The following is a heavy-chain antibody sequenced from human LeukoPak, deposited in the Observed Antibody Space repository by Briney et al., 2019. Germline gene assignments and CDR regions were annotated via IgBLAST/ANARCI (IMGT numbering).Heavy chain of an antibody. CDR2: INPSGGST. J-gene: IGHJ3*02. CDR3: ARDRGIAAVPNDAFDI. V-gene: IGHV1-46*01. CDR1: GYTFTSYG. D-gene: IGHD6-13*01. Sequence: ASVKVSCKASGYTFTSYGISWVRQAPGQGLEWMGIINPSGGSTSYAQKFQGRVTMTRDTSTSTVYMELSSLRSEDTAVYYCARDRGIAAVPNDAFDIWGQGTMVTVSS.